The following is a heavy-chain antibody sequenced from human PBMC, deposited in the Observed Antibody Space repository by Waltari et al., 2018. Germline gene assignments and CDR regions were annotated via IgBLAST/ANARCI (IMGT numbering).Heavy chain of an antibody. CDR2: IRRKAYDAKP. D-gene: IGHD3-3*01. CDR1: GLVFSSFS. V-gene: IGHV3-49*04. CDR3: TTQNTFWSWSY. J-gene: IGHJ4*02. Sequence: EVQLVESGGGLTQPGRSLRLSCTTSGLVFSSFSISWVRQAPGKGLEGVSVIRRKAYDAKPKYAASVRDRLTMSRDDSKSIAYLEMNSLKTEDTAMYFCTTQNTFWSWSYWGRGTLVTVSS.